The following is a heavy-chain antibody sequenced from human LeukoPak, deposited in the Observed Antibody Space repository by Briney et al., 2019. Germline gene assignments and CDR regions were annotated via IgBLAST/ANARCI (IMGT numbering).Heavy chain of an antibody. CDR2: ISGSGGGT. CDR1: GFTFSSYA. CDR3: ARDPDGDQDFDY. Sequence: GGSLRLSCAASGFTFSSYAMSWVRQAPGKGLEWVSAISGSGGGTYYADSVKGRFTISSDTAKNSLYLQLNSLTVGDTAIYYCARDPDGDQDFDYWGRGTLVTVSS. J-gene: IGHJ4*02. V-gene: IGHV3-23*01. D-gene: IGHD4-17*01.